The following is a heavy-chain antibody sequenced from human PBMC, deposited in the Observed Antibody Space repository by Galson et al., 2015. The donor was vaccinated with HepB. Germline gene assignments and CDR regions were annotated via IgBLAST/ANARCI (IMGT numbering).Heavy chain of an antibody. J-gene: IGHJ3*02. CDR2: IKSKTDGGTT. Sequence: SLRLSCAASGFTFSNAWMNWVRQAPGKGLEWVGRIKSKTDGGTTDYAAPVKGRFTISRDDSKDTLYLQMNSLKTEDSAVYYCTTGLWFGDAFDIWGQGTMVTVSS. CDR3: TTGLWFGDAFDI. D-gene: IGHD3-10*01. CDR1: GFTFSNAW. V-gene: IGHV3-15*07.